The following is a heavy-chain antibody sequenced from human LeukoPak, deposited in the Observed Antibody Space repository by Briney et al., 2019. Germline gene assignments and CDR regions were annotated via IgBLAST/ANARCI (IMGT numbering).Heavy chain of an antibody. V-gene: IGHV4-38-2*02. CDR3: ATEIQNIAGRVY. CDR2: LYHSGST. CDR1: GYSISSGYY. J-gene: IGHJ4*02. Sequence: SETLSLTCSVSGYSISSGYYWGWIRQAPGKGLEWIGNLYHSGSTYYNPSLKSRVSISVDTSKNQFYLNLSSVTAADTAVYYCATEIQNIAGRVYWGQGTLVTVSS. D-gene: IGHD6-6*01.